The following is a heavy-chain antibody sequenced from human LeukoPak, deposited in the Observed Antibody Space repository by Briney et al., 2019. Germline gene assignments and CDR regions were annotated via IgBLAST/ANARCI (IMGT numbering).Heavy chain of an antibody. J-gene: IGHJ6*03. CDR3: ASDRLQHYYYGYMDV. CDR1: GYTFTSYY. D-gene: IGHD1-1*01. CDR2: INPIGGST. V-gene: IGHV1-46*04. Sequence: GASVKVSCKASGYTFTSYYMHWVGQPRGQGLEGMGIINPIGGSTSYAQKLQDRVTMTRDMSKSTLYMEMSSLRAEDTAVYYCASDRLQHYYYGYMDVWGKGTTVTVS.